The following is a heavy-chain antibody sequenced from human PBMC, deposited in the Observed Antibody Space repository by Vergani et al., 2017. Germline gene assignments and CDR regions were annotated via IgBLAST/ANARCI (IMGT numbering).Heavy chain of an antibody. V-gene: IGHV3-30-3*01. CDR2: ISYDGSNK. Sequence: MQLLESGGGVVQPGRSLRLSCAASGFTFSSYAMHWVRQAPGKGLEWVAVISYDGSNKYYADSVKGRFTISRDNSKNTLYLQMNSLRAEDTAVYYCARGASGDYVSSFDYWGQGTLVTVSS. CDR3: ARGASGDYVSSFDY. J-gene: IGHJ4*02. D-gene: IGHD4-17*01. CDR1: GFTFSSYA.